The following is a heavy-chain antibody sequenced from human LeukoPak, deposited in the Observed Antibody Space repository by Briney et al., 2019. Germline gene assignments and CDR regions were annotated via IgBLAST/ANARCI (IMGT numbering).Heavy chain of an antibody. CDR2: IYYSGST. V-gene: IGHV4-39*07. CDR1: GGSISSSSYY. D-gene: IGHD2-8*01. J-gene: IGHJ4*02. CDR3: AKWASDNRAFDL. Sequence: SETLSLTCTVSGGSISSSSYYWGWIRQPPGKGLEWIGSIYYSGSTYYNPSLKSRVTLSVDTSKNQFSLRLSSVTAADTAVYFCAKWASDNRAFDLWGQGTLVTVSS.